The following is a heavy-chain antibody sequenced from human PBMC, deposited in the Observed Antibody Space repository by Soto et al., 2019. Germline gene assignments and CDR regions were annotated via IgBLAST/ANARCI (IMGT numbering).Heavy chain of an antibody. D-gene: IGHD2-15*01. CDR1: GGSFSGYY. CDR3: ARGRRVAATRTRAHFDP. Sequence: SETLSLTCAVYGGSFSGYYWSWTRQPPGKGLEWIGEINHSGSTNYNPSLKSRVTISVDTSKNQFSLKLSSVAAADTAVYYCARGRRVAATRTRAHFDPWGQGTLVTVSS. V-gene: IGHV4-34*01. J-gene: IGHJ5*02. CDR2: INHSGST.